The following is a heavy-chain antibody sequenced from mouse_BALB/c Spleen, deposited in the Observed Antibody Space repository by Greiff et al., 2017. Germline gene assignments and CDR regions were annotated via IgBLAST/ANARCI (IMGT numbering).Heavy chain of an antibody. D-gene: IGHD2-3*01. CDR2: ISNLAYSI. CDR1: GFTFSDYG. J-gene: IGHJ2*01. Sequence: EVKLQESGGGLVQPGGSRKLSCAASGFTFSDYGMAWVRQAPGKGPEWVAFISNLAYSIYYADTVTGRFTISRENAKNTLYLEMSSLRSEDTAMYYCARDVDGGAMDYWGQGTTLTVSS. V-gene: IGHV5-15*02. CDR3: ARDVDGGAMDY.